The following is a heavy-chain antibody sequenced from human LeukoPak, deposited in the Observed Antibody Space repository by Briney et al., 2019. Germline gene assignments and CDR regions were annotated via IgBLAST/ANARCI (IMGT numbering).Heavy chain of an antibody. CDR3: ARDFSGYSFDY. Sequence: GGSLRLSCAASGFTFSTYWMTWVRQAPGKGLEWVANIKQDGSEKYYVDSVKGRFTISRDNAKNSLYLQMNSLRAEDTAVYYYARDFSGYSFDYWGQGTLVTVTS. CDR2: IKQDGSEK. V-gene: IGHV3-7*01. D-gene: IGHD3-22*01. J-gene: IGHJ4*02. CDR1: GFTFSTYW.